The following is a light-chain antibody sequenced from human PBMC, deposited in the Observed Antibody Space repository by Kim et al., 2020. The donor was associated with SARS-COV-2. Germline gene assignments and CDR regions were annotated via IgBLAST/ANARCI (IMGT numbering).Light chain of an antibody. V-gene: IGKV3-11*01. CDR2: DAS. Sequence: EIVLTQSPATLSLSPGERATLSCRASQSVGTYLAWYQQKPGQAPSLLIYDASNRATGIPARFSGSGSGTDFTLTISSLEPEDFAVYYCQQRSNWPPYTFGQGTKLEI. J-gene: IGKJ2*01. CDR3: QQRSNWPPYT. CDR1: QSVGTY.